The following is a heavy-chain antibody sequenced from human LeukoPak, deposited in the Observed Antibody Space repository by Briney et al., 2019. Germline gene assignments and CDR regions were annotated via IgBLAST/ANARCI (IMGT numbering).Heavy chain of an antibody. Sequence: GGSLRLSCAASGFTFSSYAMSWVRQAPGKGLEWVANINQDGSDKYYVDSVKGRFTISRDNAKNSLYLQLDSLRAEDMALYYCARERGSKHYDFWGQGTLVTVSS. J-gene: IGHJ4*02. CDR1: GFTFSSYA. CDR2: INQDGSDK. CDR3: ARERGSKHYDF. D-gene: IGHD3-16*01. V-gene: IGHV3-7*01.